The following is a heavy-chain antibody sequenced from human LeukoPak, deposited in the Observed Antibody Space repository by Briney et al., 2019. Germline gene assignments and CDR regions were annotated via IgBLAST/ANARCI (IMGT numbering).Heavy chain of an antibody. Sequence: PGGSLRLSCAASGFTFSSYAMSWVRQAPGKGLEWVAVISYDGSNKYYADSVKGRFTISRDNSKNTLYLQMNSLRAEDTAVYSCANGPHYQILTGYYKVRSHLDYWGQGTLVTVSS. J-gene: IGHJ4*02. CDR2: ISYDGSNK. CDR1: GFTFSSYA. D-gene: IGHD3-9*01. CDR3: ANGPHYQILTGYYKVRSHLDY. V-gene: IGHV3-30*18.